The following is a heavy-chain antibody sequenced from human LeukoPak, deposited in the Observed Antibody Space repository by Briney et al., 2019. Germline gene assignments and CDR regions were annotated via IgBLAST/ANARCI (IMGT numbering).Heavy chain of an antibody. CDR1: GGSFSGYY. CDR3: ARGRIAAAGTGYWFDP. Sequence: SETLSLTCAVYGGSFSGYYWSWIRQPPGKGLEWIGEINHSGSTNYNPSLKSRVTISVDTSKNQFSLKLSSVTAADTAVYYCARGRIAAAGTGYWFDPWGQGTLVTVSS. J-gene: IGHJ5*02. CDR2: INHSGST. D-gene: IGHD6-13*01. V-gene: IGHV4-34*01.